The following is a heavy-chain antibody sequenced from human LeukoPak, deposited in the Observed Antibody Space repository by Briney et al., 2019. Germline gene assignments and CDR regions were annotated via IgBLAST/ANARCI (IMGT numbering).Heavy chain of an antibody. J-gene: IGHJ4*02. CDR1: GGSISSGGYY. D-gene: IGHD3-3*01. CDR2: INHSGST. V-gene: IGHV4-39*07. Sequence: PSETLSLTCTVSGGSISSGGYYWSWIRQPPGKGLEWIGEINHSGSTNYNPSLRSRVTISVDTSKNQFSLKLSSVTAADTAVYYCARLGVYDFWSGYYFYWGQGTLVTVSS. CDR3: ARLGVYDFWSGYYFY.